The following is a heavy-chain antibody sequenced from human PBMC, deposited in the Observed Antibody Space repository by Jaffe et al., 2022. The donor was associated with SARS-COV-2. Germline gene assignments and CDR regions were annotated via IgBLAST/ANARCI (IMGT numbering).Heavy chain of an antibody. V-gene: IGHV3-23*01. J-gene: IGHJ6*02. D-gene: IGHD2-21*02. CDR3: AKGWANCGRDCGYHYYAMDV. CDR1: GFMFSDYA. Sequence: EVQLLESGGDLVQPGGSLRLSCAASGFMFSDYAMSWVRQAPGKGLEWVSSINGNSGSIYYADSVKGRITISRDNSKNTLSLQMNSLRAEDTAVYYCAKGWANCGRDCGYHYYAMDVWGQGTTVIVSS. CDR2: INGNSGSI.